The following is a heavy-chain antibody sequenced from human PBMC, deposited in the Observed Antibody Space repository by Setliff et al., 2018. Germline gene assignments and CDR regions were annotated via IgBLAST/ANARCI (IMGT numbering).Heavy chain of an antibody. CDR3: VREGVDSRSSTDYRYYMDV. D-gene: IGHD3-22*01. CDR2: IIPMFGTP. CDR1: GDSFNNYA. V-gene: IGHV1-69*05. Sequence: GASVKVSCKASGDSFNNYAISWVRQAPGQGLEWMGGIIPMFGTPAYAQKFQGRVTIITDESTSTAYMQLSSLGSEDTAVYYCVREGVDSRSSTDYRYYMDVWGKGTTVTVSS. J-gene: IGHJ6*03.